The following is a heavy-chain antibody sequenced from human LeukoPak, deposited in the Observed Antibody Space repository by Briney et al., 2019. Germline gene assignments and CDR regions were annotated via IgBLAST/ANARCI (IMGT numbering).Heavy chain of an antibody. CDR3: ARGMRKRGAVAGHSYGMDV. CDR2: IIPILGIA. D-gene: IGHD6-19*01. J-gene: IGHJ6*02. Sequence: ASVKVSCKASGGTFSSYAISWVRQAPGQGLEWMGRIIPILGIANYAQKFQGRVTITADKSTSTAYMELSSLRSEDTAVYYCARGMRKRGAVAGHSYGMDVWGQGTTVTVSS. CDR1: GGTFSSYA. V-gene: IGHV1-69*04.